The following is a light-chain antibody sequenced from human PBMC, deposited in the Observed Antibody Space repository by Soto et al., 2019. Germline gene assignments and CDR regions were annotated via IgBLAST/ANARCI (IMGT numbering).Light chain of an antibody. CDR2: DAS. V-gene: IGKV1-33*01. CDR3: QQYDNLLLT. J-gene: IGKJ4*01. Sequence: DIPMTQSPSSLSASVGDRVTITCQASQDISNYLNWYQQKPGKAPKLLLYDASNLETGVPSRFSGSGSGTDFTFTISSLQPEDIATYYCQQYDNLLLTFGGGTKVEIK. CDR1: QDISNY.